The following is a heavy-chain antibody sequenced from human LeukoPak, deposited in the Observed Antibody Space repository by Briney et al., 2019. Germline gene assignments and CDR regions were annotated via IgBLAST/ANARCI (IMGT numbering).Heavy chain of an antibody. J-gene: IGHJ4*02. D-gene: IGHD3-10*01. V-gene: IGHV4-4*09. CDR2: IPTSGTT. Sequence: SETLSLTCTVSNGSISSYHWSWVRQPPGKGLEWIGYIPTSGTTNYNPSLKSRLTISVDTSKNRFTLKLSSVTAADTAVYYCARLRVSGSYLYYFDYWGQGTLVTVSS. CDR1: NGSISSYH. CDR3: ARLRVSGSYLYYFDY.